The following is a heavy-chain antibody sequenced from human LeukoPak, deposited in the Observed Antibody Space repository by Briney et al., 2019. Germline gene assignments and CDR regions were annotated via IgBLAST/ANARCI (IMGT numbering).Heavy chain of an antibody. J-gene: IGHJ5*02. V-gene: IGHV3-23*01. D-gene: IGHD2-21*01. CDR2: ISGSGGST. CDR3: AKEGFALGLFDP. CDR1: GFTFSSYG. Sequence: PGGSLRLSCAVSGFTFSSYGMSWVRQAPGKGLEWVSAISGSGGSTYYADSVKGRFTISRDNSKNTLYLQMNSLRAEDTAVYYCAKEGFALGLFDPWGQGTLVTVSS.